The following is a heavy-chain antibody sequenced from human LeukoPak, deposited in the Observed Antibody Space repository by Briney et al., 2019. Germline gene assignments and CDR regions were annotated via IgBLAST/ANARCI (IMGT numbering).Heavy chain of an antibody. Sequence: PGGSLRLSCAASGFTFSSYAMHWVRQAPGKGLEWVAVTSYDGNKKYYADSVKGRFTISRDNAMNTLYLQMNSLRGEDTAVYYCVRGDLRLPRSTPDCWGQGTLVTVSS. CDR1: GFTFSSYA. CDR2: TSYDGNKK. V-gene: IGHV3-30-3*01. J-gene: IGHJ4*02. CDR3: VRGDLRLPRSTPDC. D-gene: IGHD5/OR15-5a*01.